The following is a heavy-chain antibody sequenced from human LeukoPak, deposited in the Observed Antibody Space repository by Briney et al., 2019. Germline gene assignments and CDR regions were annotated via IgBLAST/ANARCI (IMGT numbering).Heavy chain of an antibody. Sequence: PGESLKISCKGFGYTFTTNWIAWVRQTPGKGLEWMGVVYPGTSDSRYSPSFQGQVTISADNSLSAAYLQWSSLKASDSAMYYCARLGGYSTGWYIQYWGQGTLVTVSS. V-gene: IGHV5-51*01. CDR1: GYTFTTNW. CDR2: VYPGTSDS. CDR3: ARLGGYSTGWYIQY. J-gene: IGHJ4*02. D-gene: IGHD6-19*01.